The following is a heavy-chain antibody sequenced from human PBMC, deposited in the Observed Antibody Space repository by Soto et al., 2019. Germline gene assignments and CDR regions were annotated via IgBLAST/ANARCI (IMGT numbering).Heavy chain of an antibody. CDR2: ISYDGRNI. D-gene: IGHD3-16*01. J-gene: IGHJ4*02. V-gene: IGHV3-30*18. CDR3: AKDGGKYFDY. Sequence: GGSLRLSCVASGFTFRSYGMHWFRQAPGKGLEWVAIISYDGRNIYYSDSVKGRFTISRDDSKNTLYLQMNSLRAEDTALYYCAKDGGKYFDYWGQGTLVTVSS. CDR1: GFTFRSYG.